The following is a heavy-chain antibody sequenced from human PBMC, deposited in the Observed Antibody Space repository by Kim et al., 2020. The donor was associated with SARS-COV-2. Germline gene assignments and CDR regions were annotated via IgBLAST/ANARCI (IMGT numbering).Heavy chain of an antibody. Sequence: ATFVKGQFTISRDNAKNSLYLQMNSLRAEDTALYYCAKDTAIAAAGRFGYWGQGTLVTVSS. D-gene: IGHD6-13*01. CDR3: AKDTAIAAAGRFGY. V-gene: IGHV3-9*01. J-gene: IGHJ4*02.